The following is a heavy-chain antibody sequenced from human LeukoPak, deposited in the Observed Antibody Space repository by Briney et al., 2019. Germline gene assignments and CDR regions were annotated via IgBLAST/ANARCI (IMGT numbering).Heavy chain of an antibody. Sequence: SETLSLTCTVSGGSISSYYWSWLRQPPGKGLEWIGYIYTSGSTNYNPSLKSRVTISVDTSKNQFSLKLSSVTAADTAVYYCASGSYYDSSGYYYWGQGTLVTVSS. CDR1: GGSISSYY. V-gene: IGHV4-4*09. D-gene: IGHD3-22*01. CDR3: ASGSYYDSSGYYY. J-gene: IGHJ4*02. CDR2: IYTSGST.